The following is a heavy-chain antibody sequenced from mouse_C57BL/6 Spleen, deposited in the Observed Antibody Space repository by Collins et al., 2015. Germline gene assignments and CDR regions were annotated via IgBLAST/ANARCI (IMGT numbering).Heavy chain of an antibody. J-gene: IGHJ4*01. D-gene: IGHD2-4*01. Sequence: DVQLQESGPGLVKPSQSLSLTCSVTGYSITSGYYWNWIRQFPGNKLEWMGYISYDGSNNYNPSLKNRISITRDTSKNQFFLKLNSVTTEDTATYYCARGMITTAMDYWGQGTSVTVFS. CDR2: ISYDGSN. V-gene: IGHV3-6*02. CDR3: ARGMITTAMDY. CDR1: GYSITSGYY.